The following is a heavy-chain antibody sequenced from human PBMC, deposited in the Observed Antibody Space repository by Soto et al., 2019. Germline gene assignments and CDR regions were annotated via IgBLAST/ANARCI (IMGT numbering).Heavy chain of an antibody. CDR3: ARGQYEAAGTFWFDP. J-gene: IGHJ5*02. Sequence: SETLSLTCTVSGGSISSGGYYWSWIRQHPGKGLEWIGYIYYSGSTYYNPSLKSRVTISVDTSKNQFSLKLSSVTAADTAVYYCARGQYEAAGTFWFDPWGQGTLVTVSS. CDR1: GGSISSGGYY. D-gene: IGHD6-13*01. CDR2: IYYSGST. V-gene: IGHV4-31*03.